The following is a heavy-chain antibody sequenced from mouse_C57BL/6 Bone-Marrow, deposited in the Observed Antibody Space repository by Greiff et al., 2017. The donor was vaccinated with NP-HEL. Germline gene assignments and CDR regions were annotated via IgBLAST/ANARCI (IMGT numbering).Heavy chain of an antibody. Sequence: EVKLMESGGDLVKPGGSLKLSCAASGFTFSSYGMSWVRQTPDKRLEWVATISSGGSYTYYPDSVKGRFTISRDNAKNTLYLQMSSLKSEDTAMYYCARHAAPYYFDYWGQGTILTVSS. V-gene: IGHV5-6*01. CDR2: ISSGGSYT. CDR1: GFTFSSYG. J-gene: IGHJ2*01. CDR3: ARHAAPYYFDY.